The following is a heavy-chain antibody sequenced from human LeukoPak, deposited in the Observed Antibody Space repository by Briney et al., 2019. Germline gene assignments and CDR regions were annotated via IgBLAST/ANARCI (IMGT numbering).Heavy chain of an antibody. D-gene: IGHD4-23*01. V-gene: IGHV1-69*13. CDR2: IIPIFGTA. J-gene: IGHJ6*02. Sequence: ASVKVSCKASGGTFSSYAISWVRQAPGQGLEWMGGIIPIFGTANYAQKFQGRVTITADESTSTAYMELSSLRSEDTAVYYCARAGGNSVYSYYYGMDVWGQGTTVTVSS. CDR3: ARAGGNSVYSYYYGMDV. CDR1: GGTFSSYA.